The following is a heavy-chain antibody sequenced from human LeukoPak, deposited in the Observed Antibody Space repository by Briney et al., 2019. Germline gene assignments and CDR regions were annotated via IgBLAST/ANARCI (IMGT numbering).Heavy chain of an antibody. D-gene: IGHD3-22*01. CDR3: ARGVTMIVVVIHDWYFDL. J-gene: IGHJ2*01. CDR2: IYYSGST. Sequence: ASETLSLTCTVSGGSISSYYWSWIRQPPGKGLEWIGYIYYSGSTNYNPSLKSRVTISVDTSKNQFSLKLTSVTAADTAVYYCARGVTMIVVVIHDWYFDLWGRGTLVTVSS. V-gene: IGHV4-59*08. CDR1: GGSISSYY.